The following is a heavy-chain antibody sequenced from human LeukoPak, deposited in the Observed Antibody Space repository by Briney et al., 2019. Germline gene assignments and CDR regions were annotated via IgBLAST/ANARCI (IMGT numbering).Heavy chain of an antibody. J-gene: IGHJ4*02. CDR1: GGSVTSTNW. CDR3: AREGGFYRPLDY. D-gene: IGHD3-3*01. CDR2: VHLDGRT. Sequence: SETLSLTCTVSGGSVTSTNWWTWVRQPPGKGLEWIGEVHLDGRTNYNPSLKSRLTMSVDLSENHISLKLTSVTAADTAVYYCAREGGFYRPLDYSGQGTLVTVSS. V-gene: IGHV4-4*02.